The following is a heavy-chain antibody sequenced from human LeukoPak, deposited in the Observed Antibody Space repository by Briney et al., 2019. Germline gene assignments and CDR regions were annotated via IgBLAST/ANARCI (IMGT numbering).Heavy chain of an antibody. CDR3: ARDRHGYSGYELYYYYMDV. V-gene: IGHV3-30*02. CDR2: IRYDGSNK. Sequence: SGGSLRLSCAASGFTFSSYSMNWVRQAPGKGLEWVAFIRYDGSNKYYADSVKGRLTISRDSSKNSLYLQMNSLRAEDTAVYYCARDRHGYSGYELYYYYMDVWGKGTTVTVSS. CDR1: GFTFSSYS. D-gene: IGHD5-12*01. J-gene: IGHJ6*03.